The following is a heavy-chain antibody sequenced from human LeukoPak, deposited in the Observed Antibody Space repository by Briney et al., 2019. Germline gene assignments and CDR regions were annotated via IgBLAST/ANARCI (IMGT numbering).Heavy chain of an antibody. V-gene: IGHV4-39*01. J-gene: IGHJ4*02. Sequence: SETLSLTCTVSGGSISSSSYYWGWIRQPPGKGLEWIGSIYYSGSTYYNPSLKSRVTISVDTSKNQFSLKLSSVTAADTAVYYCARLNTAMVWSNRDYWGQGTLVTVSS. D-gene: IGHD5-18*01. CDR1: GGSISSSSYY. CDR2: IYYSGST. CDR3: ARLNTAMVWSNRDY.